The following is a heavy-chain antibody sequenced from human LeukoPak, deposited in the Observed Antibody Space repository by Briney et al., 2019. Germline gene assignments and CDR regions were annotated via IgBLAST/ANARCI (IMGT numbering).Heavy chain of an antibody. D-gene: IGHD6-19*01. CDR3: AGGSGWLIDS. CDR1: GFTFSRYW. Sequence: PGGSLRLSCAASGFTFSRYWMNWVRQAPGKGLEWVANIKQDGSEKYYVDSVKGRSTISRDNAKNSLYLQLNSLGAEDTAVYYCAGGSGWLIDSWGQGTLVTVSS. V-gene: IGHV3-7*04. CDR2: IKQDGSEK. J-gene: IGHJ4*02.